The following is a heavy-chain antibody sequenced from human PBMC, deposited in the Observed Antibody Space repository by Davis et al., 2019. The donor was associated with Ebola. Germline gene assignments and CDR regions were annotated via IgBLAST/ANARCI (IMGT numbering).Heavy chain of an antibody. J-gene: IGHJ6*02. CDR3: AREDSSSWLGNYYYYGMDV. D-gene: IGHD6-13*01. CDR2: IKQDGSEK. V-gene: IGHV3-7*03. CDR1: GFTFSSSW. Sequence: PGGSLRLSCAASGFTFSSSWMSWVRQAPGKGLEWVANIKQDGSEKYYVDSVKGRFTISRDNAKNSLYLQMNSLRAEDTALYYCAREDSSSWLGNYYYYGMDVWGQGTTVTVSS.